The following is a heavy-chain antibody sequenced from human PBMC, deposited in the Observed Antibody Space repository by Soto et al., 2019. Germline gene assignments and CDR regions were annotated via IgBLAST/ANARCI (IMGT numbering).Heavy chain of an antibody. D-gene: IGHD1-1*01. CDR3: ARDTTRLEH. J-gene: IGHJ4*02. Sequence: GGSLRLSCAASGFTFSSYGMHWVRQAPGKGLEWVAVISYDGSNKYYAAAVKGRFTISRDDGHNSLFLQVDSLRAEDTALYYCARDTTRLEHWGQGTLVTVSS. V-gene: IGHV3-30*03. CDR2: ISYDGSNK. CDR1: GFTFSSYG.